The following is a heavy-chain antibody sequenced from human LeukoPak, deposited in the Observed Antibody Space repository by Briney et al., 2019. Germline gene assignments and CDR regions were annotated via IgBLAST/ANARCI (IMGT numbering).Heavy chain of an antibody. Sequence: SETLSLTCTVSGGSISSYYWSWIRQPPGKGLEWIGYIYYSGSTNYNPSLKSRVTISVGTSKNQFSLKLSSVTAADTAVYYCARHGTYYYDSSGLGAFDIWGQGTMVTVSS. V-gene: IGHV4-59*08. CDR1: GGSISSYY. J-gene: IGHJ3*02. D-gene: IGHD3-22*01. CDR2: IYYSGST. CDR3: ARHGTYYYDSSGLGAFDI.